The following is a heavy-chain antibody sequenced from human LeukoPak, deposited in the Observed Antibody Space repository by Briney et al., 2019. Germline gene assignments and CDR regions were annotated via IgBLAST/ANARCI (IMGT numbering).Heavy chain of an antibody. CDR2: IYYSGST. CDR3: ARTPRQLNDAFDI. D-gene: IGHD5-18*01. J-gene: IGHJ3*02. Sequence: PSETLSLTCTVSGGSISSYYWSWIRQPPGKGLEWIGYIYYSGSTNYNPSLKSRVTISVDTSKNQFSLKLSSVTAADTAVYYCARTPRQLNDAFDIWGQGTMVTVSS. V-gene: IGHV4-59*01. CDR1: GGSISSYY.